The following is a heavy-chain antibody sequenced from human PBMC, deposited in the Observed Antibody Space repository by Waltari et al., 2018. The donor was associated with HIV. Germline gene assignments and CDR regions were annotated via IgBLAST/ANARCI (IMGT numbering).Heavy chain of an antibody. CDR1: GYTFTSYG. Sequence: QVHLVQSGAEVKKPGASVKVSCKASGYTFTSYGFNWVRQAPGQRPEWMGWISAGNGDTKYSPKFQGRVTITSDTSANTAYMERSRLTSEDTAVYFCARQRLASVVGNYYYGMDVWGQGTTVTVFS. CDR3: ARQRLASVVGNYYYGMDV. V-gene: IGHV1-3*01. D-gene: IGHD2-21*01. CDR2: ISAGNGDT. J-gene: IGHJ6*02.